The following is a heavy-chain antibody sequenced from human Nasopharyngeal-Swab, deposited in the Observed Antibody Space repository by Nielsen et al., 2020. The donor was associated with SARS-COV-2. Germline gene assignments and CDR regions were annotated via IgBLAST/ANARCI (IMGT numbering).Heavy chain of an antibody. CDR3: ARVGKLYSSSPRNYMDV. Sequence: VRQAPGKGLDYVSAISSNGGSTYYATSVKGRFTISRDNSKNTPYLQMGSLRAEDMAVYYCARVGKLYSSSPRNYMDVWGKGTTVTVSS. J-gene: IGHJ6*03. CDR2: ISSNGGST. V-gene: IGHV3-64*01. D-gene: IGHD6-6*01.